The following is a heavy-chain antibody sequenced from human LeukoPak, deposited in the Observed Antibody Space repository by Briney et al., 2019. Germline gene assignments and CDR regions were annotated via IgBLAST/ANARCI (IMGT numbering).Heavy chain of an antibody. Sequence: GGSLRLSCGASGFTFSSYWMHWVRHAPGKGLVWVSRINSDGSSTSYADSVKGRFTISRDNAKNTLYLQMNSLRAEDTAVYYCARAHYYDSPFDPWGQGTLVTVSS. J-gene: IGHJ5*02. CDR2: INSDGSST. CDR3: ARAHYYDSPFDP. D-gene: IGHD3-22*01. V-gene: IGHV3-74*01. CDR1: GFTFSSYW.